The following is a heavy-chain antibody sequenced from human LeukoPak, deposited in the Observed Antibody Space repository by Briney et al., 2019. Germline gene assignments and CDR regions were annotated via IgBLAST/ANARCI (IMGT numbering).Heavy chain of an antibody. J-gene: IGHJ4*02. Sequence: PGGSLRLSCAASGFTFSSYAMSWVRQAPGKGLEWASAISGSGGSTYYADSVKGRFTISRDNSKSTLYLQMNSLRAEDTAVYYCAKDSFSSQQLAPGYFDYWGQGTLVTVSS. CDR2: ISGSGGST. V-gene: IGHV3-23*01. CDR3: AKDSFSSQQLAPGYFDY. CDR1: GFTFSSYA. D-gene: IGHD6-13*01.